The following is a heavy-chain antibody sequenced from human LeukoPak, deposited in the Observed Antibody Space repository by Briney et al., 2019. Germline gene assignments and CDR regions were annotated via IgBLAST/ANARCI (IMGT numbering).Heavy chain of an antibody. D-gene: IGHD2-2*01. CDR3: ASDFYCSTTSCYPDY. CDR2: INAGNGNT. CDR1: GYTFTNYA. V-gene: IGHV1-3*01. Sequence: GASVKVSCKASGYTFTNYAMHWVRQAPGQRLEWMGWINAGNGNTKYSQKFQGRVTITRDTSASTAYMELSSLRSEDTAVYYCASDFYCSTTSCYPDYWGQGTLVTVSS. J-gene: IGHJ4*02.